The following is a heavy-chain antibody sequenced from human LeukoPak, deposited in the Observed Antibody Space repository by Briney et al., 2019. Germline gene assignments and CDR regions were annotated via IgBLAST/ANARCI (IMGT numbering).Heavy chain of an antibody. CDR3: AELGITMIGGV. CDR2: ISSSGSTI. D-gene: IGHD3-10*02. Sequence: GGSLRLSCAASGFTFSSYEMNCISSSGSTIYYADSVKGRFTISRDNAKNSLYLQMNSLRAEDTAVYYCAELGITMIGGVWGKGTTVTISS. V-gene: IGHV3-48*03. CDR1: GFTFSSYE. J-gene: IGHJ6*04.